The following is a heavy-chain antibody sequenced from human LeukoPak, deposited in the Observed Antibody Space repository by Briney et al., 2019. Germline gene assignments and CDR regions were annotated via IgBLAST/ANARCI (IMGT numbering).Heavy chain of an antibody. CDR1: GYSISSDYY. D-gene: IGHD3-22*01. V-gene: IGHV4-38-2*02. Sequence: PSETLSLTCTVSGYSISSDYYWGWIRQPPGKGLQWIGSISHIGNTFYNPSLKSRVTISRDTSKNLFSLKLGSVTAADTAVYYCTRVPDMYSYDSSGDDWGQGTLITVSS. CDR2: ISHIGNT. CDR3: TRVPDMYSYDSSGDD. J-gene: IGHJ4*02.